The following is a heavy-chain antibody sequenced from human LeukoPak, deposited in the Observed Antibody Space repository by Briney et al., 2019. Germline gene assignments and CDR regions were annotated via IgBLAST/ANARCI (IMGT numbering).Heavy chain of an antibody. CDR2: IWYDGSNK. V-gene: IGHV3-33*06. D-gene: IGHD6-13*01. CDR3: AKDSRYDSSSLDY. CDR1: GFTFSSYG. Sequence: SGGSLRLSCAASGFTFSSYGMHWVRQAPGKGREWVAVIWYDGSNKYNADSVKGRCTISRNNSKNTLYLQMNLLRAEDTAVYYCAKDSRYDSSSLDYWGQGTLVTVSS. J-gene: IGHJ4*02.